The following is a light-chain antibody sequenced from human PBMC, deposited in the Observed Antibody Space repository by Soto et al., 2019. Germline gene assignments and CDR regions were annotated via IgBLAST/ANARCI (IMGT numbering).Light chain of an antibody. Sequence: DIHMTQSPSTLSASVGDSVTITCRASQNINSSLAWYQQKPGKATKLLIYEASSLEKGVPARFRGSGSGTDFTLTISSLQSEDFAVYYCQQYNQWPPWTFGQGTKV. J-gene: IGKJ1*01. V-gene: IGKV1-5*03. CDR3: QQYNQWPPWT. CDR2: EAS. CDR1: QNINSS.